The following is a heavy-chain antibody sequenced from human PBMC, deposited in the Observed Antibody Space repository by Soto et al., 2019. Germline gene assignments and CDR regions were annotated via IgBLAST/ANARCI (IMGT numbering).Heavy chain of an antibody. CDR1: GFTFSSYA. CDR3: AKGKWYYYDSSGYFD. Sequence: GGSLRLSCAASGFTFSSYAMSWVRQAPGKGLEWVSAISGSGGSTYYADSVKGRFTISRDNSKNTLYLQMNSLRAEDTAVYYCAKGKWYYYDSSGYFDWGQGTLVTVSS. D-gene: IGHD3-22*01. V-gene: IGHV3-23*01. J-gene: IGHJ4*02. CDR2: ISGSGGST.